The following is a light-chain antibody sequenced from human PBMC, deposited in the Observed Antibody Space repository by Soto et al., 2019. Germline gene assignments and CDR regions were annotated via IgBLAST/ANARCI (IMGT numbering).Light chain of an antibody. Sequence: EVVLTQSPGTLSLSPGERATLSCRTSQSVVNYQLAWYRQKPDQAPRLLIYNTFHRATGIPDRFSGTGSETDFTLTISRLEPEDFAVYHCQQYGALPPTFDQGTRVEIK. CDR3: QQYGALPPT. J-gene: IGKJ1*01. V-gene: IGKV3-20*01. CDR2: NTF. CDR1: QSVVNYQ.